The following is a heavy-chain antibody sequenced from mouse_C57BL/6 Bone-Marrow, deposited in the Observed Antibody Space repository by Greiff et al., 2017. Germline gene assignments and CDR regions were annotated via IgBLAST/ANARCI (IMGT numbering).Heavy chain of an antibody. J-gene: IGHJ2*01. V-gene: IGHV2-9*01. Sequence: VQVVESGPGLVAPSQSLSITCTVSGFSLTSYGVDWVRQPPGKGLEWLGVIWGGGSTNYNSALMSRLSISKDNSKSQVFFKMNSLQTDDTAMYYCAKHRVRLYGSSLFDYWGQGTTLTVSS. CDR2: IWGGGST. CDR3: AKHRVRLYGSSLFDY. D-gene: IGHD1-1*01. CDR1: GFSLTSYG.